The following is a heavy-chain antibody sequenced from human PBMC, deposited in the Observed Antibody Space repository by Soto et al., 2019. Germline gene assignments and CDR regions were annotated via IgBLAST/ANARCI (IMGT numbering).Heavy chain of an antibody. Sequence: GGSLRLSCAASGFTVSSNYMSWVRQAPGKGLEWVSVIYSGGSTYYADSVKGRFNISRDNSKNTLYLQMNSLRAEDTAVYYCARHPDIVVVGDYYYYMDVWGKGTTVTVSS. CDR2: IYSGGST. CDR3: ARHPDIVVVGDYYYYMDV. D-gene: IGHD2-15*01. CDR1: GFTVSSNY. V-gene: IGHV3-66*04. J-gene: IGHJ6*03.